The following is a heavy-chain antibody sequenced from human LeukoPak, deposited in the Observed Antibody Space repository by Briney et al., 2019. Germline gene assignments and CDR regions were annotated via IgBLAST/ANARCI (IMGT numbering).Heavy chain of an antibody. V-gene: IGHV3-74*01. J-gene: IGHJ3*02. CDR1: GFTFSSYW. D-gene: IGHD3-3*01. CDR3: ARGLTIFGVVNDAFDI. CDR2: ANSDGSST. Sequence: GGSLRLSCAASGFTFSSYWMHWVRQAPGKGLVWVSRANSDGSSTSYADSVKGRFTISRDNAKNTLYLQMNSLRAEDTAVYYCARGLTIFGVVNDAFDIWGQGTMVTVSS.